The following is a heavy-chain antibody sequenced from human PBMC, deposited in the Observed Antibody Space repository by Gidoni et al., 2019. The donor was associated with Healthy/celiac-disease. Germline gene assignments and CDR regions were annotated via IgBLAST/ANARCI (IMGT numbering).Heavy chain of an antibody. Sequence: QVQLQESGPGLVKPSQTLSLTCPVSGGSISSGSYYWSWIRQPAGKGLEWIGRIYTSGSTNYNPSLKSRVTISVDTSKNQFSLKLSSVTAADTAVYYCARDGYYYDSGVDYWGQGTLVTVSS. V-gene: IGHV4-61*02. CDR3: ARDGYYYDSGVDY. D-gene: IGHD3-22*01. J-gene: IGHJ4*02. CDR1: GGSISSGSYY. CDR2: IYTSGST.